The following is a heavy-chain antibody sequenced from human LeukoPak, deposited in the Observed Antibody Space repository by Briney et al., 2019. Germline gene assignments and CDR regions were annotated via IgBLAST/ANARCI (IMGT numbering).Heavy chain of an antibody. J-gene: IGHJ4*02. Sequence: GGSLRLSCAASGFSLSNYWVTWVRQAPGTGLEWVANINPGGTETYYVEPVKGRFTVSRDNAKNLVYLQMNSLRAGDSAVYHCGRFGYVAGVDLWGQGTLVTVSS. CDR2: INPGGTET. CDR1: GFSLSNYW. V-gene: IGHV3-7*01. CDR3: GRFGYVAGVDL. D-gene: IGHD6-19*01.